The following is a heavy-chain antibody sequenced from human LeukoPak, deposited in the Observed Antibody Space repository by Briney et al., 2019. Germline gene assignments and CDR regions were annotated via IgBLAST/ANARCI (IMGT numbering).Heavy chain of an antibody. J-gene: IGHJ4*02. D-gene: IGHD2-15*01. Sequence: GASVKVSCKASGYTFTSYGISWVRQAPGQGLEWMGWIRVYNGDTNYAQKLQGRVTLTTDTSTSTVYMELRSLRSDDTAIYYCARGGPPGGSGAYSDHWGQGTLVTVSS. V-gene: IGHV1-18*01. CDR2: IRVYNGDT. CDR3: ARGGPPGGSGAYSDH. CDR1: GYTFTSYG.